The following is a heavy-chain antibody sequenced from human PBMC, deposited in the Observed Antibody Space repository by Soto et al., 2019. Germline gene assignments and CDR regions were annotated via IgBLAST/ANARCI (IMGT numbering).Heavy chain of an antibody. CDR1: GGSISSGGYY. J-gene: IGHJ4*02. D-gene: IGHD5-18*01. Sequence: QVQLQESGPGLVKPSQTLSLTCTVSGGSISSGGYYWSWIRQHPGKGLEWIGYIYYSGSTYYNPSLKSRVTISVDTSKNQFSLKLSSVTAADTAVYYCAREGGYSYGYYFDYWGQGTLVTVSS. CDR3: AREGGYSYGYYFDY. V-gene: IGHV4-31*03. CDR2: IYYSGST.